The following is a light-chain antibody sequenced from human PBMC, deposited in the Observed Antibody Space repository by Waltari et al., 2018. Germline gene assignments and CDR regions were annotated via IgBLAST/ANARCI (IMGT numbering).Light chain of an antibody. CDR3: QQYNVYPHT. J-gene: IGKJ5*01. V-gene: IGKV1-16*02. Sequence: DIQMTQSPSSLSASVGDRVTITCWASQDIANYVAWFQQNPGKAPKSLIYAASRLQSGVPSKFSGSGSGTDFTLTISSLQPEDFATYYCQQYNVYPHTFGQGTRLE. CDR2: AAS. CDR1: QDIANY.